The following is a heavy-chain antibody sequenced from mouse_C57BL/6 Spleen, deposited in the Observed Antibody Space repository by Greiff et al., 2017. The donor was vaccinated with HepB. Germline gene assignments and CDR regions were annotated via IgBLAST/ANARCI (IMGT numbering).Heavy chain of an antibody. CDR1: GYTFTSYW. CDR3: TRSTIYDGYYLYYFDY. D-gene: IGHD2-3*01. Sequence: VHVKQSGTVLARPGASVKMSCKTSGYTFTSYWMHWVKQRPGQGLEWIGAIYPGNSDTSYNQKFKGKAKLTAVTSASTAYMELSSLTNEDSAVYYCTRSTIYDGYYLYYFDYWGQGTTLTVSS. J-gene: IGHJ2*01. CDR2: IYPGNSDT. V-gene: IGHV1-5*01.